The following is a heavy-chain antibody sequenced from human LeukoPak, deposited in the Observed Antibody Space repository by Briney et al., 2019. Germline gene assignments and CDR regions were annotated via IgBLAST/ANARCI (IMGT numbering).Heavy chain of an antibody. CDR3: AKDGLYFDGSTHIYYFDS. D-gene: IGHD3-9*01. V-gene: IGHV3-23*01. J-gene: IGHJ4*02. CDR1: GFSFGGYA. Sequence: GGSLRLSCAASGFSFGGYAMTWVRQAPGKGLEWVSSITYNGAATYYLDSVKARFTISRDNARGTLYLQMDSLTAEDTALYYCAKDGLYFDGSTHIYYFDSWGQGTLVAVSS. CDR2: ITYNGAAT.